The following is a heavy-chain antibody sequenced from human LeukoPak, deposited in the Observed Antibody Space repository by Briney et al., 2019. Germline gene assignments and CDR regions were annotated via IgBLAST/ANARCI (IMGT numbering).Heavy chain of an antibody. J-gene: IGHJ6*02. Sequence: SETLSLTCTVSGGSISSYYWSWIRQPPGKGLEWIGYIYYSGSTNYNPSLKSRVTISVDTSKNQFSLKLSSVTAADTAVYYCARGGRVMAAAFRYYGMDVWGQGTTVTVSS. D-gene: IGHD5-24*01. CDR2: IYYSGST. CDR3: ARGGRVMAAAFRYYGMDV. CDR1: GGSISSYY. V-gene: IGHV4-59*08.